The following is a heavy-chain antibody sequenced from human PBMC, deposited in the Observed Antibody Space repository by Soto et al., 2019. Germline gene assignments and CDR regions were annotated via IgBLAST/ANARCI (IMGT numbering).Heavy chain of an antibody. Sequence: EVQLVESGGGLVKPGGSLRLSCAASGFTFSSNTINWVRQAPGKGLEWVSSISSSSTYIYYADSVKGRFTISRDNAKNLLSLQMNSLRADDTAVYYCATAGAGGDYWGQGTLVTVSS. V-gene: IGHV3-21*06. CDR1: GFTFSSNT. CDR2: ISSSSTYI. CDR3: ATAGAGGDY. D-gene: IGHD2-8*02. J-gene: IGHJ4*02.